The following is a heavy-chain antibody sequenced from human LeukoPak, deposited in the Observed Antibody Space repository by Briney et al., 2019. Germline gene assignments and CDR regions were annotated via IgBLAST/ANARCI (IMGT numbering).Heavy chain of an antibody. Sequence: SVKVSCKASGGTFSSYAISWVRQAPGQGLEWMGGIIPIFGTANYAQKFQGRVTITADESTSTAYMELSSLRSEDTAVYYCAREARGVIVIRYFDYWGQGTLVTVSS. D-gene: IGHD3-16*02. CDR2: IIPIFGTA. V-gene: IGHV1-69*01. CDR1: GGTFSSYA. J-gene: IGHJ4*02. CDR3: AREARGVIVIRYFDY.